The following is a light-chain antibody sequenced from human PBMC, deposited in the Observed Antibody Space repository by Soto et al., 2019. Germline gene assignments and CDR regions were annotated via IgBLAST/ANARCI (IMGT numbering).Light chain of an antibody. V-gene: IGKV3-20*01. CDR3: QQYATSPFT. CDR1: RSVSSN. J-gene: IGKJ3*01. Sequence: EIVMTQSPATLSVSPGERATLSCRASRSVSSNLAWYQQKPGQAPRVLIYGASSRATGIPDRFSGSGSGTDFTLTISRLEPEDFAVYYCQQYATSPFTFGPGTKVDIK. CDR2: GAS.